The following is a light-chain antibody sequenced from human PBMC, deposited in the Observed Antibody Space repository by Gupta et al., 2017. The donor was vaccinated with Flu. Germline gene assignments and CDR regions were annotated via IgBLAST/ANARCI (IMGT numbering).Light chain of an antibody. J-gene: IGKJ3*01. CDR1: QSSSRH. CDR2: AEF. Sequence: DIQMTQSPSSLSASVGDRVTITCRASQSSSRHLNWYQQKPGKAPKALIYAEFSLQSGVPSRFSGSGSGTDFTLTISSLQPEDFATYYCLQCDRNEDTFGHGTKLDIK. CDR3: LQCDRNEDT. V-gene: IGKV1-39*01.